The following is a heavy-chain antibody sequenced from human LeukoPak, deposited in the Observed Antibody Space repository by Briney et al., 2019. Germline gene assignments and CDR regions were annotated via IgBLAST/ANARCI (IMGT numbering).Heavy chain of an antibody. V-gene: IGHV4-34*01. D-gene: IGHD3-16*01. CDR2: INHSGST. CDR3: AREGAWGDSYYYYGMDV. Sequence: SETLSLTCAVYGGSFSGYCWSWIRQPPGKGLEWIGEINHSGSTNYNPSLKSRVTISVDTSKNQFSLKLSSVTAADTAVYYCAREGAWGDSYYYYGMDVWGQGTTVTVSS. J-gene: IGHJ6*02. CDR1: GGSFSGYC.